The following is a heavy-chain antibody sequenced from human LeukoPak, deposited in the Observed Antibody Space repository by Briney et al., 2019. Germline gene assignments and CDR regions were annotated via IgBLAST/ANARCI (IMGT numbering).Heavy chain of an antibody. CDR3: ARSETNDYSRF. CDR2: VSPSRST. CDR1: GYSLRKVYH. V-gene: IGHV4-38-2*02. D-gene: IGHD4-11*01. J-gene: IGHJ4*02. Sequence: PSETLSLTCTVSGYSLRKVYHWAWFRQAPGKGLEWSGRVSPSRSTYDNPSLQSRVTMSMDTSKNQFSVKMRAVTAADTAVYYCARSETNDYSRFWGQGILVTVSS.